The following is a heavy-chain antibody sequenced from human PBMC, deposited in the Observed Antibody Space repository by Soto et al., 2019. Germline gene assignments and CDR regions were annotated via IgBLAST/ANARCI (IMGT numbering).Heavy chain of an antibody. D-gene: IGHD6-6*01. V-gene: IGHV1-18*01. J-gene: IGHJ6*02. CDR3: ARVGPIAARNFYYYYYGMDV. CDR1: GYTFTSYG. Sequence: QVQLVQSGAEVKKPGASVKVSCKASGYTFTSYGISWVRQAPGQGLEWMGWIRAYTGNTNYAQKLQGRVTMTTDTSTSTAYMELRRLRSDDTAVYSCARVGPIAARNFYYYYYGMDVWGQGTTVTVSS. CDR2: IRAYTGNT.